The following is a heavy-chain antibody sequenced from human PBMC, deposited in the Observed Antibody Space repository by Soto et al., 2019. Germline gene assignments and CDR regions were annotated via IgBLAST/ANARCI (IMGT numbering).Heavy chain of an antibody. CDR2: INAGNGNT. Sequence: LVTLSRKASGYSISGDVIRCVSQAPRQRLEWMGWINAGNGNTKYSQKFQGRVTITRDTSASTAYMELSSLRSEDTAVYYCARAMAVPADFDYWGQGNLGTVSS. CDR3: ARAMAVPADFDY. V-gene: IGHV1-3*01. J-gene: IGHJ4*01. D-gene: IGHD6-19*01. CDR1: GYSISGDV.